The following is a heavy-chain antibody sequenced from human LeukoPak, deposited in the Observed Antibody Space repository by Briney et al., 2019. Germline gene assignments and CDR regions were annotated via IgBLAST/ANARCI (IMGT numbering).Heavy chain of an antibody. CDR1: GGSISSGAYY. V-gene: IGHV4-31*03. CDR2: IYYSGST. Sequence: SETLSLTCTVSGGSISSGAYYWSWIRQHPGKGLEWIGYIYYSGSTYYNPSLRSRVTISVDTSKNQFSLKLSSVTAADTAVYYCARTYYDFWSGYSHYGMDVWGQGTTVTVSS. J-gene: IGHJ6*02. CDR3: ARTYYDFWSGYSHYGMDV. D-gene: IGHD3-3*01.